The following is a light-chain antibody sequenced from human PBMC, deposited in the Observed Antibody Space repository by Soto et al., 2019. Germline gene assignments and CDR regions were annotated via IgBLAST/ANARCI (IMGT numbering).Light chain of an antibody. CDR1: ESISVW. Sequence: DILMTQSPSTLSASVGDRVTITCRASESISVWLAWYQQKPVKAPKLLIYEASILESGVPSRFSGTGSGTEFTLTISNLQPNDFATYYCQQSKTKLWTFGQGTRVEV. CDR2: EAS. J-gene: IGKJ1*01. CDR3: QQSKTKLWT. V-gene: IGKV1-5*01.